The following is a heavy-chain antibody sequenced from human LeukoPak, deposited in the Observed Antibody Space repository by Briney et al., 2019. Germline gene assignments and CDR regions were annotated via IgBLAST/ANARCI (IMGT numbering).Heavy chain of an antibody. Sequence: SVKVSCKASGGTFSSYAISWVRQAPGQGLEWMGGIIPIFCTANYAQKFQGRVTITTDESTSTAYMELSSLRSEDTAVYYCARNGLDCSSTSCYDHYYYMDVWGKGTTVTVSS. CDR2: IIPIFCTA. D-gene: IGHD2-2*01. CDR1: GGTFSSYA. V-gene: IGHV1-69*05. CDR3: ARNGLDCSSTSCYDHYYYMDV. J-gene: IGHJ6*03.